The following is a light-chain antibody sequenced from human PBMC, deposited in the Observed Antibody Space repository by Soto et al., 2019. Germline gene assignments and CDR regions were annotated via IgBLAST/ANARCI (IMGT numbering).Light chain of an antibody. CDR1: SSDVGGYNY. CDR3: YSYTTSSTYG. CDR2: DVS. Sequence: LTQPASVSGSPGQSITISCSGTSSDVGGYNYVSWYQQHPGKAPQVMIYDVSNRPSGVSNRFSGSKSGYTASLTISGLQAEDEADYYYYSYTTSSTYGFGTGTKVTVL. J-gene: IGLJ1*01. V-gene: IGLV2-14*01.